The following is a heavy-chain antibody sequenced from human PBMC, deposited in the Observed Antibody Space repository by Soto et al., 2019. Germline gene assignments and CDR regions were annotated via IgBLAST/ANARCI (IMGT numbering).Heavy chain of an antibody. CDR1: GGSISSYY. CDR3: ARALILTGYYIHDAFDI. Sequence: QVQLQESGPGLVKPSETLSLTCTVSGGSISSYYWSWIRQPPGKGLEWVGYIYYGGSTNYNPSLKSRVAISVDTSKNQFSLKLSSVTAADTAVYYCARALILTGYYIHDAFDIWGQGTMGTVSS. V-gene: IGHV4-59*01. D-gene: IGHD3-9*01. CDR2: IYYGGST. J-gene: IGHJ3*02.